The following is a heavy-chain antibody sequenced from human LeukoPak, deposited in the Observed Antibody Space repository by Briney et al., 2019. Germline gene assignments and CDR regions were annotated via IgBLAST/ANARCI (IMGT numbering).Heavy chain of an antibody. CDR2: IRGYNTNT. Sequence: ASVKVSCKASGYTFTTYGTSWVRQAPGQGLEWMGWIRGYNTNTNYAQKFQGRVTMTIDTSTSTAYMELRSLRSDDTAVYYCARDLVIDGSGSYFDPWGQGTLVTVSS. CDR3: ARDLVIDGSGSYFDP. D-gene: IGHD3-10*01. CDR1: GYTFTTYG. J-gene: IGHJ5*02. V-gene: IGHV1-18*01.